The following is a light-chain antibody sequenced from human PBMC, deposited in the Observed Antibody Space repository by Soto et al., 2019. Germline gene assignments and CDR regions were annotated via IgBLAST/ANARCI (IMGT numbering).Light chain of an antibody. Sequence: DIQMTQSPSTLSASVGDRVTITCRASQSISSWLAWYQQKPGKAPNLLIYDTLSLQSGVPPRFSGSRSGTEFTLTISGLQPDEFAIYYCQQYSSLWTFGQGTRVEI. V-gene: IGKV1-5*01. J-gene: IGKJ1*01. CDR3: QQYSSLWT. CDR2: DTL. CDR1: QSISSW.